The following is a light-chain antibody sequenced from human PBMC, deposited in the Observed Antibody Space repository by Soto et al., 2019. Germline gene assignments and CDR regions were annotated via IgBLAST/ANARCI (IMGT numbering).Light chain of an antibody. V-gene: IGKV3-20*01. CDR2: GSS. J-gene: IGKJ1*01. CDR1: QNVNNN. CDR3: QQYGIARCT. Sequence: EVVLTQSPGTLSLSPGESATLSCRASQNVNNNIAWYQQRPGQPPRLLIFGSSNRATGIPDRFSGSGSGTEFSLTISSLEAEDFAVYYCQQYGIARCTFGQGTKVDI.